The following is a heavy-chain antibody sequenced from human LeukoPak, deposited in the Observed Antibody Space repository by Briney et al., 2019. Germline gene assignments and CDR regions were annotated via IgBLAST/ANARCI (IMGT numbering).Heavy chain of an antibody. CDR1: GHTFTSYG. Sequence: ASVKVSCKASGHTFTSYGISWVRQAPGQGLEWMGWISAYNGNTNYAQKLQGRVTMTTDTSTSTAYMELRSLRSDDTAVYYCARASLGITMAGGAFDIWGQGTMVTVSS. D-gene: IGHD3-10*01. CDR2: ISAYNGNT. J-gene: IGHJ3*02. CDR3: ARASLGITMAGGAFDI. V-gene: IGHV1-18*01.